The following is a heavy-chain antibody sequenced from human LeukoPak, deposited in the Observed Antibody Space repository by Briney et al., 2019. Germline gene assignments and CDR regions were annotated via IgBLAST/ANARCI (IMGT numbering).Heavy chain of an antibody. J-gene: IGHJ6*02. Sequence: ASVKVSCKASGYTFTSYDINWVRQATGQGLEWMGWMNPNSGNTGYAQKFQGRVTMTRNTSISTAYMELSSLRSEDTAVYYCARDRGYYYGSGSRRRRYYGMDVWGQGTTVTVSS. V-gene: IGHV1-8*01. D-gene: IGHD3-10*01. CDR1: GYTFTSYD. CDR3: ARDRGYYYGSGSRRRRYYGMDV. CDR2: MNPNSGNT.